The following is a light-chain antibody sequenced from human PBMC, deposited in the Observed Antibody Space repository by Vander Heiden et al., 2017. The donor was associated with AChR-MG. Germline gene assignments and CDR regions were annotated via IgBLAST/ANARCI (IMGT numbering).Light chain of an antibody. CDR3: TSYVGRNNVV. CDR1: SSDVGDDDY. J-gene: IGLJ2*01. CDR2: DGS. Sequence: QSALTQPPSASGSPGRSVTISCPGTSSDVGDDDYVSWYQQHPGKAPKLMIYDGSKRPSGVPDRFSGSKSGNTASLTVSGLQAEDEAEYYCTSYVGRNNVVFGGGTKLTVL. V-gene: IGLV2-8*01.